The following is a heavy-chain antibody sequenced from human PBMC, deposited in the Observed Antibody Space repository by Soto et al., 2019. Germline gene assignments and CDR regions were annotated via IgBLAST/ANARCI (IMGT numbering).Heavy chain of an antibody. V-gene: IGHV1-2*04. CDR2: INPNSGGT. CDR3: ARSAATTFYYYYYGMDV. D-gene: IGHD6-25*01. Sequence: QVQLVQSGAEVKKPGASVKDSCKASGYTFTGYYMHWVRQDPGQGLEWMGWINPNSGGTNYAQKFQGWVTMTRDTSISTAYMELSRLRSDDTAVYYCARSAATTFYYYYYGMDVWGQGTTVTVSS. J-gene: IGHJ6*02. CDR1: GYTFTGYY.